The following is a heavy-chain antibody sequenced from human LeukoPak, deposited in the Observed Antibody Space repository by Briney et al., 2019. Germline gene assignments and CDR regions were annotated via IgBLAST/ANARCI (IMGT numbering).Heavy chain of an antibody. CDR2: IYSGGST. Sequence: GGSLRLSCAASGFTVSSNYMSWVRQAPGKGLEWVSVIYSGGSTYYADSVKGRFTISRDNSKNTLYLQMNSLRAEDTAVYYCARHSSGYYTFPSYFDDWGQGTLVTVSS. D-gene: IGHD3-22*01. J-gene: IGHJ4*02. CDR3: ARHSSGYYTFPSYFDD. CDR1: GFTVSSNY. V-gene: IGHV3-53*01.